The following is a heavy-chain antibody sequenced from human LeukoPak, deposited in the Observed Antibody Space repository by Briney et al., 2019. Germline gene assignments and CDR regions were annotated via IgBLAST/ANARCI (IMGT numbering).Heavy chain of an antibody. V-gene: IGHV3-74*01. CDR3: ATKMATKGSFEY. CDR1: GFTFSSNW. D-gene: IGHD5-24*01. J-gene: IGHJ4*02. CDR2: ITPDGTTT. Sequence: GGSLRLSCGASGFTFSSNWMHWVRQAPGKGLVWVSLITPDGTTTTYADSVKGRFTISGDNAKNTLYLQMNSLRDEDTAVYFCATKMATKGSFEYWGQGTLVTVSS.